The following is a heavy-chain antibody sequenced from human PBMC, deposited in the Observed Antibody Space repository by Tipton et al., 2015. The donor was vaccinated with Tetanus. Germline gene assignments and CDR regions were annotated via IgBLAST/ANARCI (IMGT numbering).Heavy chain of an antibody. CDR3: AKDCITGICYPEH. Sequence: SLRLSCAASGFPFSSSAMSWVRQTPGRGLEWVSTISSTGGKTYYADSVKGRFTISRDNSKNTQFLQLDSLRAEDTAIYFCAKDCITGICYPEHWGQGTLVTVSS. CDR1: GFPFSSSA. J-gene: IGHJ4*02. D-gene: IGHD2-8*01. V-gene: IGHV3-23*01. CDR2: ISSTGGKT.